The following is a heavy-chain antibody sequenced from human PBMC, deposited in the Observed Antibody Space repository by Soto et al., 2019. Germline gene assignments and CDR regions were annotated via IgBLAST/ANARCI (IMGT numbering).Heavy chain of an antibody. CDR1: GGTFSSYA. Sequence: SVKVSCKASGGTFSSYAISWVRQAPGQGLEWMGGIIPIFGTANYAQKFQGRVTITADESTSTAYMELSSLRSEDTAVYYCARVERRLAPTYYYYGMDVWGQGTTVTVSS. CDR2: IIPIFGTA. J-gene: IGHJ6*02. D-gene: IGHD6-25*01. V-gene: IGHV1-69*13. CDR3: ARVERRLAPTYYYYGMDV.